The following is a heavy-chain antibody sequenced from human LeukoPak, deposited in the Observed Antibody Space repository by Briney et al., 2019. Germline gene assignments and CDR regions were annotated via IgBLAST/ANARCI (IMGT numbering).Heavy chain of an antibody. D-gene: IGHD3-10*01. CDR3: TRISMVRGARRNWFDL. CDR2: IYHSGST. V-gene: IGHV4-4*02. J-gene: IGHJ5*02. Sequence: SETLSLTCAVSGGSISSDNWWSWVRQPPGKGLEWIGEIYHSGSTNYKSSLKSRATISVDKSRNLFSLRLSSVTAADTAVYYCTRISMVRGARRNWFDLWGQGTLVTVSS. CDR1: GGSISSDNW.